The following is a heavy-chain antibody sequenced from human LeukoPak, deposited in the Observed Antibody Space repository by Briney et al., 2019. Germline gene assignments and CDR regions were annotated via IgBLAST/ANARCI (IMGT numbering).Heavy chain of an antibody. CDR1: GGSISSYY. CDR3: ARVGDYGYYYYGMDV. J-gene: IGHJ6*02. Sequence: SETLSLTCTVSGGSISSYYWSWIRQPPGKGLEWIGYIYYSGSTNYNPSLKSRVTISVDTSKNQFSLKLSSVTAADTAVYYCARVGDYGYYYYGMDVWGQGTTVTVSS. V-gene: IGHV4-59*01. CDR2: IYYSGST. D-gene: IGHD4-17*01.